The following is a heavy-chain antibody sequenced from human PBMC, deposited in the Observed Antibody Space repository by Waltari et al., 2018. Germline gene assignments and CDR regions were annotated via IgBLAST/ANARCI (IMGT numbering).Heavy chain of an antibody. D-gene: IGHD6-13*01. V-gene: IGHV3-23*01. J-gene: IGHJ4*02. Sequence: EVQLLESGGGLVQPGGSLRLSCAASGFTFSSYAMSWVRQAPGKGLEWVSAISGSGGRTSEADSVNGRFTISRDKSKNTLYLQMNSLRAEDTAVYYCANERSPLEQQLVRNYWGQGTLVTVSS. CDR2: ISGSGGRT. CDR1: GFTFSSYA. CDR3: ANERSPLEQQLVRNY.